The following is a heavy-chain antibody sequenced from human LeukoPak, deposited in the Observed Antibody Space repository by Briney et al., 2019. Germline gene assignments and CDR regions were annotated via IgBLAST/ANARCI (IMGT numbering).Heavy chain of an antibody. Sequence: GGSLRLSCAASGSTFSSYWMSWVRQAPGKGLEWVANIKQDGSEKYYVDSVKGRFTISRDNAKNSLYLQMNSLRAEDTAVYYCARVYDYVWGSYRYFDYWGQGTLVTVSS. J-gene: IGHJ4*02. CDR1: GSTFSSYW. CDR3: ARVYDYVWGSYRYFDY. D-gene: IGHD3-16*02. CDR2: IKQDGSEK. V-gene: IGHV3-7*04.